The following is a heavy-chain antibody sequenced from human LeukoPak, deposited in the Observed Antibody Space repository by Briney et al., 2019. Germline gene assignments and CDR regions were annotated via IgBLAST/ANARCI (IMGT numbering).Heavy chain of an antibody. V-gene: IGHV1-8*01. CDR1: RYTFTSYD. D-gene: IGHD3-22*01. CDR2: MNPNTGRT. Sequence: SVKVSCKASRYTFTSYDINWVREAAGQGLEWMGWMNPNTGRTGFAQKFQGRLTMTRDTSISTAYMELSSLRSEDTAVYYCARLSQTPDYYSNGGYYQLGYWGQGTPVTVSS. J-gene: IGHJ4*02. CDR3: ARLSQTPDYYSNGGYYQLGY.